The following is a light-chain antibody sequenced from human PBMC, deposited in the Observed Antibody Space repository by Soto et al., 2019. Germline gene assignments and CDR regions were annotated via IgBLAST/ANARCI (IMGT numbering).Light chain of an antibody. CDR3: QQYGSSPHT. CDR2: DAS. Sequence: EIGLTQSPGTLSLSPGERATLSCRASQSVSSSSLAWFQQKPGQAPRLLIYDASSRATGIPDGFSGSGSGTDFTLTISRLETEDLAVYYCQQYGSSPHTFGQGTKVEVK. CDR1: QSVSSSS. V-gene: IGKV3-20*01. J-gene: IGKJ1*01.